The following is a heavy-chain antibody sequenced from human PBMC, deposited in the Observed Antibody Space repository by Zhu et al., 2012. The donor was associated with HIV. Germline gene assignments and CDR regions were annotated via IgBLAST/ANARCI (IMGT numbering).Heavy chain of an antibody. CDR2: IYHSGST. Sequence: QVQLQESGPGLVKPSETLSLTCAVSGYSISSGYYWGWIRQPPGKGLEWIGSIYHSGSTYYNPSLKSRVTISVDTSKNQFSLKLSSVTAADTAVYYCARAPTTMARGVTLDYWGQGTLVTVSS. V-gene: IGHV4-38-2*01. D-gene: IGHD3-10*01. CDR3: ARAPTTMARGVTLDY. CDR1: GYSISSGYY. J-gene: IGHJ4*02.